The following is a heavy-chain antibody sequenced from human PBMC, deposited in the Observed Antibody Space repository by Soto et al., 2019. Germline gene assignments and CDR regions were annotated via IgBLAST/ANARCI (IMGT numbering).Heavy chain of an antibody. V-gene: IGHV4-34*01. CDR1: GGSFSGYY. J-gene: IGHJ4*02. CDR3: AREGITGPPVWY. Sequence: SETLSLTCAVYGGSFSGYYWSWIRQPPGKGLEWIGEINHSGSTNYNPSLKSRVTISVDTSKNQFSLKLSSVTAADTAVYYCAREGITGPPVWYWGQGTLVTVSS. D-gene: IGHD1-20*01. CDR2: INHSGST.